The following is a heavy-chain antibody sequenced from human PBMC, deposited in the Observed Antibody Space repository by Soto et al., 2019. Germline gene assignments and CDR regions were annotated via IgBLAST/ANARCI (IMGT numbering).Heavy chain of an antibody. Sequence: SETLSLTCTVSGGSVSNYYWSWIRQPPGKGLEWIGYIYYTGSTNYNPSLKSRVTISVDTSKNQFSLKLSSVTAADTAVYYCARLSMVPLRTFDYWGQGTLVTVSS. CDR1: GGSVSNYY. D-gene: IGHD3-10*01. V-gene: IGHV4-59*08. J-gene: IGHJ4*02. CDR3: ARLSMVPLRTFDY. CDR2: IYYTGST.